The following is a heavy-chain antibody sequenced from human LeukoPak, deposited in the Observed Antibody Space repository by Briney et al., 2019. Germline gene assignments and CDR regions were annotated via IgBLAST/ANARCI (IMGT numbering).Heavy chain of an antibody. J-gene: IGHJ4*02. Sequence: GGSLRLSCAASGFTFSSYSMKWVRQAPGKGLEWVSSISSSSSYIYYEDSVKGRFTISRDNSRSTLYLQMNSLRAEDTAVYYCAKELLILEWLPDYWGQGTLVTVSS. D-gene: IGHD3-3*01. CDR1: GFTFSSYS. CDR3: AKELLILEWLPDY. CDR2: ISSSSSYI. V-gene: IGHV3-21*01.